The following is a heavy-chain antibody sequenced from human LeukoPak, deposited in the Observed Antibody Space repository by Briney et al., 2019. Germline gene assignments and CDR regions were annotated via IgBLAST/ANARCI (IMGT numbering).Heavy chain of an antibody. V-gene: IGHV3-74*01. CDR3: ARADSHYYYYYMDV. CDR1: GFTFSSYW. J-gene: IGHJ6*03. Sequence: GGSLRLSCAASGFTFSSYWMHWVRQAPGKGLVWVSRINTDGSSTSYADSVKGRFTISRDNAKNTLYLQMNSLRAEDTAVYYCARADSHYYYYYMDVWGKGTTVTVS. D-gene: IGHD2-15*01. CDR2: INTDGSST.